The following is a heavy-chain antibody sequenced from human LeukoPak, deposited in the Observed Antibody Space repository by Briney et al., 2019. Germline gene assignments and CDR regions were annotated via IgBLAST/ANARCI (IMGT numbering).Heavy chain of an antibody. CDR3: ARIFIRNGYSSYFDC. J-gene: IGHJ4*02. Sequence: PSETLSLTCTVSGFSISSGHYWGWVRQPPGAGLEGIGSVYQSGTTYYNPSLKSRVTTSVDMSKNQFSLRLRPVTAADTAVYYCARIFIRNGYSSYFDCWGQGTLVTVSS. CDR1: GFSISSGHY. CDR2: VYQSGTT. D-gene: IGHD5-18*01. V-gene: IGHV4-38-2*02.